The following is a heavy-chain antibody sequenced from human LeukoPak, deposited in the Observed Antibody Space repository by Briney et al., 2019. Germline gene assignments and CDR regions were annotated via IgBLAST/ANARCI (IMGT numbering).Heavy chain of an antibody. Sequence: GGSLRLSCVASGFTFGKYWMSWVRQAPGKGPEWVANIKLDGSEKNYVDSVKGRFTISKDNAKNTVYLQMNNLRAEDTAVYYCVSFYETYWGRGTLVTVSS. V-gene: IGHV3-7*01. CDR2: IKLDGSEK. CDR3: VSFYETY. J-gene: IGHJ4*02. CDR1: GFTFGKYW. D-gene: IGHD2-2*01.